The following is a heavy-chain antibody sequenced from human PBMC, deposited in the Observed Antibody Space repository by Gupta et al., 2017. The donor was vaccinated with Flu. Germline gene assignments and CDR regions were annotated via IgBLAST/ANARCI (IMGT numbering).Heavy chain of an antibody. Sequence: EVQLLESGGGLVQPGGSLRLFCAASGFTFSSYAMSWVRQAPGKGLEWVSAMSGSGGSTYYSESVKGRFTISRDNSKNTLYLQMNSLRAEDTAVYYCAKRDYYDSSGYFVGDYWGQGTLVTVSS. V-gene: IGHV3-23*01. CDR2: MSGSGGST. D-gene: IGHD3-22*01. J-gene: IGHJ4*02. CDR1: GFTFSSYA. CDR3: AKRDYYDSSGYFVGDY.